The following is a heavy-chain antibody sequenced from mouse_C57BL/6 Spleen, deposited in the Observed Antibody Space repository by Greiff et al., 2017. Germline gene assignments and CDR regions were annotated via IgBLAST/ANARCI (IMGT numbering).Heavy chain of an antibody. Sequence: QVQLQQPGAELVKPGASVKMSCKASGYTFTSYWITWVKQRPGQGLEWIGDIYPGSGSTNYNEKFKSKATLTVDTSSSTAYMQLSSLISEDSAVYYCAFYGSSYGYFDVWGTGTTVTVSS. J-gene: IGHJ1*03. CDR2: IYPGSGST. D-gene: IGHD1-1*01. V-gene: IGHV1-55*01. CDR3: AFYGSSYGYFDV. CDR1: GYTFTSYW.